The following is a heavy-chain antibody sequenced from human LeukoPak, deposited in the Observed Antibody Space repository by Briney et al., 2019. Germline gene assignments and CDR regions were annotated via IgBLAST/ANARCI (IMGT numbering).Heavy chain of an antibody. J-gene: IGHJ4*02. Sequence: ASVKVSCKASGGTFSSYTISWVRQAPGQGLEWMGRIIPILGIANYAQKFQGRVTITADKSTSTAYMELSCMRSEDTAVYYCASHIVVVVAATDYWGQGTLVTVSS. CDR1: GGTFSSYT. V-gene: IGHV1-69*02. CDR3: ASHIVVVVAATDY. CDR2: IIPILGIA. D-gene: IGHD2-15*01.